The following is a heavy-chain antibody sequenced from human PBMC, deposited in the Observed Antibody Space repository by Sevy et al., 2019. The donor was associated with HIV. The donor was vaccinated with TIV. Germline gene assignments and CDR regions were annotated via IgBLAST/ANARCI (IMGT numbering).Heavy chain of an antibody. CDR3: ARDESYGYYGSGSYFDY. V-gene: IGHV3-21*01. CDR1: GFTFSSYS. Sequence: GGSLRLSCAASGFTFSSYSMNWVRQAPGKGLEWVSSISSSSYIYYADSVKGRFTISRDNAKNSLYLQMNSLRAEDTAVYYCARDESYGYYGSGSYFDYWGQGTLVTVSS. J-gene: IGHJ4*02. CDR2: ISSSSYI. D-gene: IGHD3-10*01.